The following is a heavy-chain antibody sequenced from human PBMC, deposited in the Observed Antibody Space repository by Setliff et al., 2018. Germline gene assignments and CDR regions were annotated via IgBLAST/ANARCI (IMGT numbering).Heavy chain of an antibody. D-gene: IGHD3-3*01. Sequence: GGSLRLSCAASGFTFTSYEMNWVRQAPGKGLEWVSSISSSSSYIYYADSVKGRFTISRDNAKNSLYLQMNSLRAEDTAVYYCARLYRPESRYYFFDYWGQGTLVTVSS. CDR3: ARLYRPESRYYFFDY. CDR1: GFTFTSYE. CDR2: ISSSSSYI. V-gene: IGHV3-21*01. J-gene: IGHJ4*02.